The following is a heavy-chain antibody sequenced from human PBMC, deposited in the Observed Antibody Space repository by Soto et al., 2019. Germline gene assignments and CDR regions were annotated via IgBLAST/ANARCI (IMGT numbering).Heavy chain of an antibody. Sequence: KTSEPLSLTCDISGRYISSSNWWSWDRQAPGKGLEWIGEIYHSGSTHYNPSLKGRVKISVDTSKTQFPLNLTSVTAADTAVYFCARQEDSSTYYRAYYFDYWGQGTLVTVS. D-gene: IGHD6-19*01. CDR1: GRYISSSNW. CDR3: ARQEDSSTYYRAYYFDY. CDR2: IYHSGST. V-gene: IGHV4-4*02. J-gene: IGHJ4*02.